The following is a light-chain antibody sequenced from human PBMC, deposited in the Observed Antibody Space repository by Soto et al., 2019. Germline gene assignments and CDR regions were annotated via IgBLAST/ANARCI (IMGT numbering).Light chain of an antibody. Sequence: QSVLTQPPSASGTPGQRVTISCSGSSSNIGSNTVNWYQQLPGTAPKRLIYSYNQRPSGVPDRFSDSKSGTSASLAIRGLQSEDEADYYCAAWDDRLNGYVFGTGTKVTVL. V-gene: IGLV1-44*01. CDR3: AAWDDRLNGYV. J-gene: IGLJ1*01. CDR1: SSNIGSNT. CDR2: SYN.